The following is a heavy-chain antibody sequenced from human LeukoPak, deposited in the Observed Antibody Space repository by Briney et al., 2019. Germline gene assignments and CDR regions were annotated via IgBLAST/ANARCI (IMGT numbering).Heavy chain of an antibody. CDR2: IKQDGSEK. J-gene: IGHJ4*02. V-gene: IGHV3-7*01. D-gene: IGHD2-8*01. CDR1: GLTFSSYW. CDR3: ARAAANGYYFDY. Sequence: GGSLRLSCAASGLTFSSYWMSWVRQAPGKGLEWVANIKQDGSEKYYVDSVKGRFTISRDNAKNSLYLQMNSLRAEDTAVYYCARAAANGYYFDYWGQGTLVTVSS.